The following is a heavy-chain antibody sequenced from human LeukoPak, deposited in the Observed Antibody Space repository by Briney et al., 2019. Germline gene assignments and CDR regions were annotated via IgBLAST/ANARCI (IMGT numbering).Heavy chain of an antibody. J-gene: IGHJ4*02. CDR1: GYTFTSYD. V-gene: IGHV1-8*03. CDR2: MNPNSGNT. D-gene: IGHD2-2*01. CDR3: ARGRRKGSCSSTSCYYFDY. Sequence: ASVKVSCKASGYTFTSYDINWVRQAPGQGLEWMGWMNPNSGNTGYAQKFQGRVTITRNTSISTAYMELSSLRSEDTAVYYCARGRRKGSCSSTSCYYFDYWGQGTLVTVSS.